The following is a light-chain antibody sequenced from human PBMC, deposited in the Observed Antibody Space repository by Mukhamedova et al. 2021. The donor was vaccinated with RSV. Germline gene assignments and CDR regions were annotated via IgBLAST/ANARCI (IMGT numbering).Light chain of an antibody. CDR3: QQYNNWPQS. CDR2: GAS. J-gene: IGKJ2*03. Sequence: GERATLSCRASQSVSSNLAWYQQKPGQAPRLLIYGASTRATGIPARFSGSGSGTEFTLTISSMQSEDFAVYYCQQYNNWPQSFGQ. V-gene: IGKV3-15*01. CDR1: QSVSSN.